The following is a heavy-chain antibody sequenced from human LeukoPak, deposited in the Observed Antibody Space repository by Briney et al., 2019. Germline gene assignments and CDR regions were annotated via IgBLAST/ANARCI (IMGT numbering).Heavy chain of an antibody. V-gene: IGHV4-59*01. CDR3: ARRYYYDSSGYYFDF. J-gene: IGHJ4*02. CDR2: IYYSGST. D-gene: IGHD3-22*01. CDR1: GGSISSYY. Sequence: SETLSLTCTVSGGSISSYYWSWIRQPPGKGLEWIGYIYYSGSTNYNPSLKSRVTISVDTSKNQFSLKLSSVTAADTAVYYCARRYYYDSSGYYFDFWGQGTLVTVSS.